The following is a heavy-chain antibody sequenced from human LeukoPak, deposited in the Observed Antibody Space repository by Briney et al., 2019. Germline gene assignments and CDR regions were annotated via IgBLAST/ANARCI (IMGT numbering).Heavy chain of an antibody. CDR1: GGSFSGYY. V-gene: IGHV4-34*01. J-gene: IGHJ5*02. CDR3: ARDERITIFGVVSTGFDP. Sequence: SPETLSLTCAVYGGSFSGYYWSWIRQPPGKGLEWIGEINHSGSTNYNPSLKSRVTISVDTSKNQFSLKLSSVTAADTAVYYCARDERITIFGVVSTGFDPWGQGTLVTVSS. CDR2: INHSGST. D-gene: IGHD3-3*01.